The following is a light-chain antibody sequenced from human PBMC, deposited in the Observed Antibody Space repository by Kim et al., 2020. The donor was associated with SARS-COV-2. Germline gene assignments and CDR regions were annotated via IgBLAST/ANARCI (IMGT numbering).Light chain of an antibody. V-gene: IGLV6-57*03. J-gene: IGLJ3*02. Sequence: VPIACARTSGSSASKYVQWYQQRPGSAPTTVIYEYNQRPSGVPNRFSGSIDSSSNSASLTISGLKTEDEADYYCQSYDSSNHWVFGGGTQLTVL. CDR3: QSYDSSNHWV. CDR2: EYN. CDR1: SGSSASKY.